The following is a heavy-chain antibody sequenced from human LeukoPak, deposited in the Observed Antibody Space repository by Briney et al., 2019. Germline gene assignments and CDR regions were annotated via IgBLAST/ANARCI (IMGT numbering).Heavy chain of an antibody. CDR1: GGTFSSYA. CDR2: IIPIFGTA. V-gene: IGHV1-69*05. D-gene: IGHD6-6*01. Sequence: GASVKVSCKASGGTFSSYAISWVRQAPGQGLEWMGGIIPIFGTANYAQKFQGRVTITTDESTSTAYMELSSLRSEDTAVYYCASGQLDSYNWFDPWGQGTLVTVSS. CDR3: ASGQLDSYNWFDP. J-gene: IGHJ5*02.